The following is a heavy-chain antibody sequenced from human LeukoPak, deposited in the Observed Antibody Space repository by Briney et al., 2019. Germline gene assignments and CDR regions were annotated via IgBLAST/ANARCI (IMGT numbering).Heavy chain of an antibody. CDR1: GGSISSYN. J-gene: IGHJ3*02. CDR2: IYTSRST. V-gene: IGHV4-4*07. Sequence: PSETLSLTCTVPGGSISSYNWSWIRQPAGTGLEWIGRIYTSRSTKYKHYLKSRVNMSVDTSKKQFSLHVSSVNAEDTAVYYCAIVRSNYYDSSGYPDAFDIRGQGTMVTVSS. CDR3: AIVRSNYYDSSGYPDAFDI. D-gene: IGHD3-22*01.